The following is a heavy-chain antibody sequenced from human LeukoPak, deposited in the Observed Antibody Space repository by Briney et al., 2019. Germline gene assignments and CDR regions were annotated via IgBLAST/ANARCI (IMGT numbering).Heavy chain of an antibody. D-gene: IGHD2-2*01. Sequence: SETLSLTCAVYGGSFSGYYWSWIRQPAGKGLEWIGRIYTSGSTNYNPSLKSRVTISVDTSKNQFSLKLSSVTAADTAVYYCARGPVPAAHAYYYYYMDVWGKGTTVTISS. CDR3: ARGPVPAAHAYYYYYMDV. V-gene: IGHV4-59*10. CDR2: IYTSGST. J-gene: IGHJ6*03. CDR1: GGSFSGYY.